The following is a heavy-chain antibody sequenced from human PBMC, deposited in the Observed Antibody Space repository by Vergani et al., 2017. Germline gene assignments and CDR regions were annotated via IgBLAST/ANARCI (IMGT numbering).Heavy chain of an antibody. J-gene: IGHJ4*02. D-gene: IGHD3-10*01. CDR2: VYGGGST. Sequence: EVQLVESGGGLIQPGGSLRLSCAASGFTVSSNYMSWVRQAPGKGLEWVSVVYGGGSTYYADSVKGRFIISRDDSKNTLNLQRNSLRADDTAVYYCARAFGEADYWGQGTLVTVSS. CDR1: GFTVSSNY. CDR3: ARAFGEADY. V-gene: IGHV3-53*01.